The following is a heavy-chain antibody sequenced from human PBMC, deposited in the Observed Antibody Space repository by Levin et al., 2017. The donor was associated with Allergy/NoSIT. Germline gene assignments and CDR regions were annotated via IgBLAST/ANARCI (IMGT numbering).Heavy chain of an antibody. Sequence: NAGGSLRLSCAASGFTFSSYSMNWVRQAPGKGLEWVSSISSSSSYIYYADSVKGRFTISRDNAKNSLYLQMNSLRAEDTAVYYCAREWLGAFDIWGQGTMVTVSS. CDR1: GFTFSSYS. V-gene: IGHV3-21*01. J-gene: IGHJ3*02. CDR3: AREWLGAFDI. CDR2: ISSSSSYI. D-gene: IGHD6-19*01.